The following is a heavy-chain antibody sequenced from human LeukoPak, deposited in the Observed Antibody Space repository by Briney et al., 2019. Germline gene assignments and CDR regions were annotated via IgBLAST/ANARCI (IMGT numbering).Heavy chain of an antibody. D-gene: IGHD6-19*01. CDR1: GFTFSSYA. V-gene: IGHV3-23*01. Sequence: GGSLRLSCAASGFTFSSYAMSWVRQAPGKGLEWVSTISANGGSTYYAESVRRRFTISRDNFKNTLYLQMSSLRTEDTAVYYCAKEVAGAGKAFAYWGQGTLVTVSS. J-gene: IGHJ4*02. CDR3: AKEVAGAGKAFAY. CDR2: ISANGGST.